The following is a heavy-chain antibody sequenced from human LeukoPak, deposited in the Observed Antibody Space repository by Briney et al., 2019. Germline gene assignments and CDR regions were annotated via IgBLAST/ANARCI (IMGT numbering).Heavy chain of an antibody. CDR1: GFTFSSYG. J-gene: IGHJ4*02. CDR3: AKFRLSLDY. Sequence: PGGSLRLSCAASGFTFSSYGMHWVRQAPGKGLEWVAVISYDGSNKYYADSVKGRFTISRDNSKNTLYLQMNSLRAEDTAVYYCAKFRLSLDYWGQGTLVTVSS. D-gene: IGHD3-16*02. CDR2: ISYDGSNK. V-gene: IGHV3-30*18.